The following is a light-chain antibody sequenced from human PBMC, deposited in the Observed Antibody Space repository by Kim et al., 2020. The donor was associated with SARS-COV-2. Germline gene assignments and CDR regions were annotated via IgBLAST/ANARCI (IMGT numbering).Light chain of an antibody. J-gene: IGLJ2*01. CDR2: EDN. CDR1: SGSVASNY. Sequence: LTISCTRSSGSVASNYVQWYQQRPGSAPTTVIYEDNQRPSGVPDRFSGSIDSSSNSASLTISGLKTEDEADYYCHSYDSSLYVVFGGGTQLTVL. CDR3: HSYDSSLYVV. V-gene: IGLV6-57*03.